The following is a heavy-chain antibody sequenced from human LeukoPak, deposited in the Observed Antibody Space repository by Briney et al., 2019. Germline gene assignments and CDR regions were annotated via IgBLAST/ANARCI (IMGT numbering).Heavy chain of an antibody. CDR1: GFTFSNYG. V-gene: IGHV3-33*01. CDR3: ARDPSGSWNDVGTFDS. J-gene: IGHJ4*02. CDR2: LWYDGANK. Sequence: GGSLRLSCAASGFTFSNYGMHWVRQAPGKGLEWVALLWYDGANKNYADSVKGRFIISRDTSKNTLCLQMNRLRAEDTALYYCARDPSGSWNDVGTFDSWGQGTLVSVSS. D-gene: IGHD1-1*01.